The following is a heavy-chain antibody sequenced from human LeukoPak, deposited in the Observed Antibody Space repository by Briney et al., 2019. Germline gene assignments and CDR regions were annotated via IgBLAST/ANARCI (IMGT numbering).Heavy chain of an antibody. CDR1: GGSISSYY. CDR3: AREGVVDDYGILTGYYIRVYYFDY. V-gene: IGHV4-4*07. Sequence: SETLSLTCTVSGGSISSYYWSWIRQPAGKGLEWIGRIYTSGSTNYNPSLKSRVTMSVDTSKNQFSLKLSSVTAADTAVYYCAREGVVDDYGILTGYYIRVYYFDYWGQGTLVTVSS. D-gene: IGHD3-9*01. J-gene: IGHJ4*02. CDR2: IYTSGST.